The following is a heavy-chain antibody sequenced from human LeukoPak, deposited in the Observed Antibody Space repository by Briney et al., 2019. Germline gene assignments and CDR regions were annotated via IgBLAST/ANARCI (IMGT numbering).Heavy chain of an antibody. CDR3: AREYSSGWYRFIDY. Sequence: GASVKVSCKASGYTFTGYYMHWVRQAPGQGLEWMGWINPNSGGTNYAQKFQGRVTMTRDTSISTAYMELSRLRSDDTAVYYCAREYSSGWYRFIDYWGQGTLVTVSS. CDR1: GYTFTGYY. J-gene: IGHJ4*02. CDR2: INPNSGGT. V-gene: IGHV1-2*02. D-gene: IGHD6-19*01.